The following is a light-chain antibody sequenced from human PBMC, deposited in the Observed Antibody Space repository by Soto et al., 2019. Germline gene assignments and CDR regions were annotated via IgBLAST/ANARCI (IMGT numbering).Light chain of an antibody. CDR1: QSISSY. Sequence: DIQMTQSPSSLSASVGARVTITCRASQSISSYLNWYQQKPGKAPKLLIYAASSLQSGVPSRFSGSGSGTDFTLTISSVQPEDFATYYCQQSYSTLYTFGQGTKLEIK. V-gene: IGKV1-39*01. CDR3: QQSYSTLYT. CDR2: AAS. J-gene: IGKJ2*01.